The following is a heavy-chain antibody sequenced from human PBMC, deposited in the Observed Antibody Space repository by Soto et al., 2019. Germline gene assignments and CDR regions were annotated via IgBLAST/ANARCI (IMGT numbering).Heavy chain of an antibody. V-gene: IGHV1-8*02. Sequence: ASVKVSCKTSGGTFSTYDINWVRQATGQGLEWMGWMNPNSGNTGYAQKFQGRVTMTRNTSISTAYMELSSLRSEVTAVYYCARGAGSGWRDFSADYWGQGTLVTVSS. CDR1: GGTFSTYD. J-gene: IGHJ4*02. CDR2: MNPNSGNT. CDR3: ARGAGSGWRDFSADY. D-gene: IGHD6-19*01.